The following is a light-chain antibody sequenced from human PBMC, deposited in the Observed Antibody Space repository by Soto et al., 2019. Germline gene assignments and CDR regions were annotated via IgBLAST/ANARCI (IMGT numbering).Light chain of an antibody. V-gene: IGKV3-15*01. CDR2: GAS. CDR1: QSVSSN. J-gene: IGKJ1*01. CDR3: QQYNNWPQT. Sequence: EIVMTQSPATLSVSPGERATLSCRASQSVSSNLAWYQQKPGQAPRLLIYGASTRATGIPARFSGSGSGTEFPLTLSSLQSEDFAVYYCQQYNNWPQTFGQGTKV.